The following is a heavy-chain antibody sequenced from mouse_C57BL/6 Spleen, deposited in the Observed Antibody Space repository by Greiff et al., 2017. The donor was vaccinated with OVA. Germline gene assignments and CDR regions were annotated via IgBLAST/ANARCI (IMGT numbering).Heavy chain of an antibody. J-gene: IGHJ1*03. V-gene: IGHV1-82*01. CDR3: ARGIRYFDV. Sequence: VQVVESGPELVKPGASVKISCKASGYAFSSSWMNWVKQRPGKGLEWIGRIYPGDGDTNYNGKFKGKATLTADKSSSTAYMQLSSLTSEDSAVYFCARGIRYFDVWGTGTTVTVSS. CDR1: GYAFSSSW. CDR2: IYPGDGDT.